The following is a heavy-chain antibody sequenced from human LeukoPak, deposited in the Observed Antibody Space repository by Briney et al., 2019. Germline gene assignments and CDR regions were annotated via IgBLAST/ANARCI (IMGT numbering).Heavy chain of an antibody. Sequence: GGSLRLSCAASGFTFSSYGMPWVRQAPGKGLEWVAVISYDGSNKYYADSVKGRFTISRDNSRNTVYLQMNSLRAEDTAVYYCARDPTQYTTAWYSDYWGQGTLVTVSS. D-gene: IGHD2/OR15-2a*01. CDR3: ARDPTQYTTAWYSDY. J-gene: IGHJ4*02. CDR2: ISYDGSNK. CDR1: GFTFSSYG. V-gene: IGHV3-30*03.